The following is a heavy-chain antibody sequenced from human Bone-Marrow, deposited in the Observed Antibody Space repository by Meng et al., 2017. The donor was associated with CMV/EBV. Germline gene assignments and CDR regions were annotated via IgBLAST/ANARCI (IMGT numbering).Heavy chain of an antibody. V-gene: IGHV3-21*01. J-gene: IGHJ3*02. CDR3: ARDLAGDAFDI. CDR1: GFTFSSYS. Sequence: LSLTCAASGFTFSSYSMNWVRQAPGKGLEWVSSISSSSSYIYYADSVKGRFTISRDNAKNSLYLQMNSLRAEDTAVYYCARDLAGDAFDIWGQGTMVTVSS. D-gene: IGHD3-16*01. CDR2: ISSSSSYI.